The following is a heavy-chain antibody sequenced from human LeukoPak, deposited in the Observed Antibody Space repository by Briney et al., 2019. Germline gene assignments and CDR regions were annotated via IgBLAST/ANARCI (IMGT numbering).Heavy chain of an antibody. Sequence: SETLSLTCSVSVGSISGYYWSWIRQPPGKGLEWIAYIYYSGTTNYNPSLKSRVTISVDASNNQFSLRLSSVTAADTAVYYCGRQNDYYYYMDVWGKGTTVTVSS. J-gene: IGHJ6*03. CDR2: IYYSGTT. CDR1: VGSISGYY. V-gene: IGHV4-59*08. D-gene: IGHD1-1*01. CDR3: GRQNDYYYYMDV.